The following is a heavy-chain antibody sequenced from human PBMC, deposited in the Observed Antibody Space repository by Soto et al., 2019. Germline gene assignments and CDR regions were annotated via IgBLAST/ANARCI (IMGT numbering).Heavy chain of an antibody. CDR2: ISAYNGNT. J-gene: IGHJ6*02. CDR3: ARDSGGQLVRGRYGMDV. CDR1: GYTFTSYG. D-gene: IGHD6-13*01. Sequence: ASVKVSCKASGYTFTSYGISWVRQAPGQGLEWMGWISAYNGNTNYAQKLQGRVTMTTDTSTSTAYMELRSLRSDDTAVYYCARDSGGQLVRGRYGMDVWGQGTTVTVS. V-gene: IGHV1-18*01.